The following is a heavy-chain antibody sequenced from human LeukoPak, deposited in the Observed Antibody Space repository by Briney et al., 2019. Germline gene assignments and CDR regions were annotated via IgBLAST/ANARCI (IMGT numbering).Heavy chain of an antibody. CDR2: ISAYNNNT. Sequence: GASVKVSCKTSGYTFSNYGVSWVRQAPGQGLEWMGWISAYNNNTNYAQKFQGRLTITRNTSISTAYMELSSLRSEDTAVYYCARESLGGLKYFDDWGQGTLVTVSS. CDR1: GYTFSNYG. CDR3: ARESLGGLKYFDD. V-gene: IGHV1-18*01. D-gene: IGHD3-16*01. J-gene: IGHJ4*02.